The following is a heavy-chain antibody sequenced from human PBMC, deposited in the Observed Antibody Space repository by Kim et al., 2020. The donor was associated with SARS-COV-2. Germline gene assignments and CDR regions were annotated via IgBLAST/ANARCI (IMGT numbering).Heavy chain of an antibody. Sequence: GGSLRLSCAASGFTFSSYSMNWVRQAPGKGLEWVSYISSSSSTIYYADSVKGRFTISRDNAKNSLYLQMNSLRDEDTAVYYCAREVYYYGSGSFDYWGQGTLVPVSS. J-gene: IGHJ4*02. CDR3: AREVYYYGSGSFDY. D-gene: IGHD3-10*01. CDR1: GFTFSSYS. V-gene: IGHV3-48*02. CDR2: ISSSSSTI.